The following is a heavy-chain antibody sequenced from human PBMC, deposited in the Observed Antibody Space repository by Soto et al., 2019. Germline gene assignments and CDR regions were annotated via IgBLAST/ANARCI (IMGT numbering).Heavy chain of an antibody. CDR1: GFTFSSYA. Sequence: EVQLLESGGGLVQPGGSLRLSCAASGFTFSSYAMSWVRQAPGKGLEWVSAISGGTSSTYYADSVKGRFTISRDNSQNTLYLQMNSLRAEDTAVYYCAKERWAAAGTPTLHYWGQGTLVTFSS. D-gene: IGHD6-13*01. CDR2: ISGGTSST. CDR3: AKERWAAAGTPTLHY. J-gene: IGHJ4*02. V-gene: IGHV3-23*01.